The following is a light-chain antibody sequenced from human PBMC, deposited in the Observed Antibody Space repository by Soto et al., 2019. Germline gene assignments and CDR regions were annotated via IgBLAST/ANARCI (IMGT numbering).Light chain of an antibody. CDR2: AAS. Sequence: IQLTQSPSSVSGSVGDRVTITCRASQDISSWLAWYQQKPGKAPKLLISAASTLQSGVPSRFSGSGSGTDFTLIIRSLQPEDFATYYCQQSNSFPITFGQGTRLDIK. CDR3: QQSNSFPIT. V-gene: IGKV1-12*01. CDR1: QDISSW. J-gene: IGKJ5*01.